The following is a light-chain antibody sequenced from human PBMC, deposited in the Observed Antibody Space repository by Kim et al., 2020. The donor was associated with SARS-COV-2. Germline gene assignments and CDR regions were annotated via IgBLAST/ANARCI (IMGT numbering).Light chain of an antibody. CDR3: QQYVSSRWT. J-gene: IGKJ1*01. V-gene: IGKV3-20*01. Sequence: SPAERATLSCRASPTVSSSYLSWYQQRPGQPPRLLIYSASSTATAIPDRFSGTGSGADFTLTIGSLGPEDFAVYYCQQYVSSRWTFGQGTKVDIK. CDR1: PTVSSSY. CDR2: SAS.